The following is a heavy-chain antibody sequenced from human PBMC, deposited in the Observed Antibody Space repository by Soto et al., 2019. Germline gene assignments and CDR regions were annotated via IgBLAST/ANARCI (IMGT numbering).Heavy chain of an antibody. CDR3: ARETGYDSGDYDRFQYFQH. V-gene: IGHV3-53*02. CDR1: GFTVSSNY. CDR2: IYSGGST. Sequence: EVQLVETGGGLIQPGGSLRLSCAASGFTVSSNYISWVRQAPGKGLEWVSVIYSGGSTYYADSVKGRFTISSDNSNNTLYLQMDSLRAEDTAVYYCARETGYDSGDYDRFQYFQHWGQGTLVTVSS. D-gene: IGHD3-22*01. J-gene: IGHJ1*01.